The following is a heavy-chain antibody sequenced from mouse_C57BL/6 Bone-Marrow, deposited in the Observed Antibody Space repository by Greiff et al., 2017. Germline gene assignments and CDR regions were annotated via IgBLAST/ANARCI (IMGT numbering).Heavy chain of an antibody. D-gene: IGHD4-1*01. J-gene: IGHJ1*03. CDR3: ARLGDWYFDV. V-gene: IGHV5-6*01. CDR2: ISSGGSYT. Sequence: EVMLVESGGDLVKPGGSLKLSCAASGFTFSSYGMSWVRQTPDKRLEWVATISSGGSYTSYPDSVKGRFTISRDNAKNTLYLQMSSLKSEDTAMYYCARLGDWYFDVWGTGTTVTVSS. CDR1: GFTFSSYG.